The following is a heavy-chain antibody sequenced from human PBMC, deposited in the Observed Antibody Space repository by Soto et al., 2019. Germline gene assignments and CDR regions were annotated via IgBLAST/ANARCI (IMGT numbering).Heavy chain of an antibody. CDR3: ARARMVRGIIYYCGMDV. V-gene: IGHV4-31*03. Sequence: QVQLQESGPGLVKSSQTLSLTCTVSGGSISSDGNYWSWIRQHPGKGLEWIGYIYYSWSTYYNPSLKSRVTISVDTSKNQFSLKLNSVTAADTAVYYCARARMVRGIIYYCGMDVWGQGTTVTVSS. CDR1: GGSISSDGNY. D-gene: IGHD3-10*01. J-gene: IGHJ6*02. CDR2: IYYSWST.